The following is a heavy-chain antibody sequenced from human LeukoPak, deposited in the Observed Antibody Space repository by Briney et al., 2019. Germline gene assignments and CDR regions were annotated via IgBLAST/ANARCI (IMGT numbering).Heavy chain of an antibody. V-gene: IGHV4-4*07. CDR2: IYTSGST. Sequence: SETLSLTCTVYGGSIGSYYWSWIRQPAGKGLEWIGRIYTSGSTNYNPSLKSRVTISVDTSKDQFSLKLSSVTAADTAVYYCARDMIAVAGYIDYWGQGTLVTVSS. CDR3: ARDMIAVAGYIDY. CDR1: GGSIGSYY. J-gene: IGHJ4*02. D-gene: IGHD6-19*01.